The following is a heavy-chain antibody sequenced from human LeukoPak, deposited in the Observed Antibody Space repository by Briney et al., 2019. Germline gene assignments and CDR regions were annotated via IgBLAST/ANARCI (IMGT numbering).Heavy chain of an antibody. CDR1: GGSVSSGSYY. V-gene: IGHV4-61*01. Sequence: PSETLSLTCTVSGGSVSSGSYYWSWIRQPPGEGLEWIGYISYSGSTNYNPSLKSRATISVDTSKNQFSLKLSSVTAADTAVYYCARGSFYYGMDVWGQGTTVTVSS. CDR3: ARGSFYYGMDV. J-gene: IGHJ6*02. CDR2: ISYSGST.